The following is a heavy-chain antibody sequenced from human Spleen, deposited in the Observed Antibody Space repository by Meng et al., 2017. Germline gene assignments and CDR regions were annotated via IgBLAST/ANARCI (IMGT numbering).Heavy chain of an antibody. CDR2: ITSSGSAI. D-gene: IGHD3-10*01. CDR3: ARGKGGYGSLDV. J-gene: IGHJ6*02. CDR1: GFSFSDYE. Sequence: GGSLRLSCAASGFSFSDYEMNWVRQAPGKGLEWASYITSSGSAIYYADSVRGRFTISRDNAKNSLYLQMNSLRVEDTAVYYCARGKGGYGSLDVWGQGTTVTVSS. V-gene: IGHV3-48*03.